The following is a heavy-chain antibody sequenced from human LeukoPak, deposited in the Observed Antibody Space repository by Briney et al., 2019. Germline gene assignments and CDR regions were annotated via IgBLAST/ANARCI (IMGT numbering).Heavy chain of an antibody. V-gene: IGHV3-23*01. D-gene: IGHD3-3*01. CDR2: VSGSGGST. CDR3: AKGSLRPFGVVTHGTFDY. Sequence: GGSLRLSCAVSGFTFSSYAMSWVRQAPGKGLEWVSVVSGSGGSTYYADSVKGRFTISRDNSKNTLYLQMNSLRAEDTAVYYCAKGSLRPFGVVTHGTFDYWGQGTLVTVSS. CDR1: GFTFSSYA. J-gene: IGHJ4*02.